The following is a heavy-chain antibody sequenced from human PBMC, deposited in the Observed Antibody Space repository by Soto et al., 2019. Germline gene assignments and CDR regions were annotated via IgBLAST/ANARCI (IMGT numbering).Heavy chain of an antibody. CDR2: IIPIFGTA. Sequence: ASVKVSCKASGGTFSSYAISWVRQAHGQGLEWMGGIIPIFGTANYAQKFQGRVTITADESTSTAYMELSSLRSEDTAVYYCAREGRDGYNYGPYYFDYWGQGTLVTVSS. J-gene: IGHJ4*02. CDR1: GGTFSSYA. D-gene: IGHD5-12*01. CDR3: AREGRDGYNYGPYYFDY. V-gene: IGHV1-69*13.